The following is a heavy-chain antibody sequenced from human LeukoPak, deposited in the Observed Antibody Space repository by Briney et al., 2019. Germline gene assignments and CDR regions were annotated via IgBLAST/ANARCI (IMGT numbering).Heavy chain of an antibody. D-gene: IGHD1-14*01. Sequence: PGESLRLACAASGFTFSDYYMSWVRQAPGKGLEWVSYISSSSSYTNYADSVKGRFIISRENAKNSMYLQMNRLRAENTAVYYCARDRIDYWGQGTLVTVSS. V-gene: IGHV3-11*06. CDR2: ISSSSSYT. J-gene: IGHJ4*02. CDR1: GFTFSDYY. CDR3: ARDRIDY.